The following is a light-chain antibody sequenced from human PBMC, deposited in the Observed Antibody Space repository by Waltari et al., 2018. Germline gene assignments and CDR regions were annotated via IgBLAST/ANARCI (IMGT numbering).Light chain of an antibody. V-gene: IGLV2-8*01. J-gene: IGLJ2*01. CDR2: EVT. Sequence: QPALTQPPSASGSPGQSVTISCTGTNSDVGGYNYVSWYQQHPGEAPKRMSYEVTKRPSGVPDRFSGSKSDNTAALTVSGLQAEDEADYYCSSFSGSNNYNVVFGGGTKLTVL. CDR1: NSDVGGYNY. CDR3: SSFSGSNNYNVV.